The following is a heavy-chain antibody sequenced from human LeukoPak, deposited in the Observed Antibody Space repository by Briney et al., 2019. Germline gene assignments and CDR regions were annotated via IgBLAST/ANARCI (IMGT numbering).Heavy chain of an antibody. D-gene: IGHD4-23*01. J-gene: IGHJ4*02. CDR1: GFPLSKYA. CDR2: ISTSGST. CDR3: AKALMTTVVTWFDY. Sequence: GGSLRLSCIGSGFPLSKYAMNWVRQAPGKGLEWVSLISTSGSTHYADSVKGRFVISRDNSKNTLYLQMNSLRAEDTAVYYYAKALMTTVVTWFDYWGQGTLVTVSS. V-gene: IGHV3-23*01.